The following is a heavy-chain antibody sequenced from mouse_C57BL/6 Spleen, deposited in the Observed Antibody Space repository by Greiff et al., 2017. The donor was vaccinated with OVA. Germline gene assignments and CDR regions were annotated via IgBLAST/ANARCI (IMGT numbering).Heavy chain of an antibody. Sequence: VQLQQSGAELVRPGASVKLSCTASGFNIKDAYMHWVKQSPEQGLEWIGWINPDNGDTEYASKFQGKATITADTSSNTAYLQLSSLTSEDTAVYYCTTDSSYAMDYWGQGTSVTVSS. V-gene: IGHV14-4*01. J-gene: IGHJ4*01. CDR3: TTDSSYAMDY. CDR2: INPDNGDT. CDR1: GFNIKDAY.